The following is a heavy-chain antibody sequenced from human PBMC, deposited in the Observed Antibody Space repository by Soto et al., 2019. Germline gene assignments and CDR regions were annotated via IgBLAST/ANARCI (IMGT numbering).Heavy chain of an antibody. CDR1: GYTFTSYD. J-gene: IGHJ6*03. CDR3: ARAANIAAAGPYSYYYYYMDV. D-gene: IGHD6-13*01. CDR2: MNPNSGNT. V-gene: IGHV1-8*01. Sequence: ASVKVSCKASGYTFTSYDINWVRQATGQGLEWMGWMNPNSGNTGYAQKLQGRVTMTRNTSISTAYMELSSLRSEDTAVYYCARAANIAAAGPYSYYYYYMDVWGKGTTVTVSS.